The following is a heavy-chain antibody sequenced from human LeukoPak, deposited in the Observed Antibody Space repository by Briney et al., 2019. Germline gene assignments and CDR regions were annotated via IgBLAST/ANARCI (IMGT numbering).Heavy chain of an antibody. V-gene: IGHV5-10-1*01. J-gene: IGHJ3*02. CDR3: ATPPDAYGDSLGDI. Sequence: GESLRISCKGSGYSFTSYWISWVRQKPGESLEWMGRIDPSDSYTNYSPSFQGHVTISADKSISTAYLQWSSLKASDTAMYYCATPPDAYGDSLGDIWGQGTMVTVSS. CDR1: GYSFTSYW. CDR2: IDPSDSYT. D-gene: IGHD4-17*01.